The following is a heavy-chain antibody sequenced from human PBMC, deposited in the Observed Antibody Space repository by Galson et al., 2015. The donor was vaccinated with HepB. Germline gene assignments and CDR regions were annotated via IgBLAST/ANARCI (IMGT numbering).Heavy chain of an antibody. Sequence: SLRLSCAASGFTFSDYGMSWVRQAPGKGLEWVSGINWNSGSPSYADSVKGRFTISRDTSKNILYLEVNTLRPEDTAVYYCARDQLDHWGQ. CDR1: GFTFSDYG. J-gene: IGHJ4*02. V-gene: IGHV3-20*04. CDR3: ARDQLDH. CDR2: INWNSGSP.